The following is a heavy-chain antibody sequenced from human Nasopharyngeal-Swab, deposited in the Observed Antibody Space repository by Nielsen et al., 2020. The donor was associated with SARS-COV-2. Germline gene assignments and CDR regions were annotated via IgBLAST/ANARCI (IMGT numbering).Heavy chain of an antibody. CDR2: IYYSGST. D-gene: IGHD6-13*01. J-gene: IGHJ2*01. Sequence: GSLRLSCTVSGGSISSSSYYWGWIRQPPGKGLEWIGSIYYSGSTYYNPSLKSRVTISVDTSKHQFSLKLSSVTAADTAVYYCVHSSSWYGIGYFDLWGRGTLVTVSS. CDR1: GGSISSSSYY. CDR3: VHSSSWYGIGYFDL. V-gene: IGHV4-39*01.